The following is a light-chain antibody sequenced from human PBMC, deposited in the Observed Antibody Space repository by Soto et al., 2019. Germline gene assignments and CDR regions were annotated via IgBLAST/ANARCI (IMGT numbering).Light chain of an antibody. Sequence: EIVLTQSPGALSLSPGERATPSCRASQSVSSSYLAWYQQKPGQAPRLLIYGASTRATAIPARFTGSGSGTEFTLTISSLQSEDFAVYYCQQYNNWPITFGPGTRLAIK. V-gene: IGKV3-15*01. J-gene: IGKJ5*01. CDR3: QQYNNWPIT. CDR2: GAS. CDR1: QSVSSS.